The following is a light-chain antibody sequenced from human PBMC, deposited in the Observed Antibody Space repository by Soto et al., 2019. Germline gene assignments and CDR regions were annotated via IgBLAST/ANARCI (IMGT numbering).Light chain of an antibody. V-gene: IGKV3-11*01. CDR3: QERNNWPLLT. CDR2: GAS. J-gene: IGKJ4*01. CDR1: QSVSNY. Sequence: EIVLTQSPATLSLSPGERATLSCRASQSVSNYLAWYQHRPGQAPRLLIYGASNRATGISDRFSGSGSGTDFTLTISGLEPEDSAVYYCQERNNWPLLTFGGGTKVEIK.